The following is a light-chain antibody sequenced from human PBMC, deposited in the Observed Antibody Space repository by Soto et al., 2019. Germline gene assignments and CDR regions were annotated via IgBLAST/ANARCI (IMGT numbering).Light chain of an antibody. J-gene: IGLJ2*01. CDR2: EVS. CDR1: SSDVGSYNL. V-gene: IGLV2-23*02. CDR3: CSYAGSSTL. Sequence: QSVLTQPASVSGSPGQSITISCTGTSSDVGSYNLVSWYQQHPGKAPKLMIYEVSKLPSGVSNRFSGSKSGNTASLTISGLQAEDEADYYCCSYAGSSTLFGGGTKLPVL.